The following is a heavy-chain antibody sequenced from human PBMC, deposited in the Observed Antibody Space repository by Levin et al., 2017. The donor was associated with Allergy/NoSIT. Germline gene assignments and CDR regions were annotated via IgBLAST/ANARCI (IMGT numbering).Heavy chain of an antibody. CDR2: IYHSGST. D-gene: IGHD6-13*01. V-gene: IGHV4-30-2*01. CDR1: GGSISSGGYS. CDR3: ARDAAAGPYFDY. J-gene: IGHJ4*02. Sequence: SETLSLTCAVSGGSISSGGYSWSWIRQPPGKGLEWIGYIYHSGSTYYNPSLKSRVTISVDRSKNQFSLKLSSVTAADTAVYYCARDAAAGPYFDYWGQGTLVTVSS.